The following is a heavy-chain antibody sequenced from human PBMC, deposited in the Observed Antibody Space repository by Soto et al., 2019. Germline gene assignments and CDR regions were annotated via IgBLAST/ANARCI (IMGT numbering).Heavy chain of an antibody. CDR2: INRSGST. Sequence: QVQLQQWGAGLLKPSETLSLTCAIYGGCFSGYYWSWIRQPPGKGLEWIWEINRSGSTTYNPSLKSRFTISVDTSKNQFSLMLSSVTASDTAVYYCAILEAVRGVLIRNYSYMDVWGKGASVTVSS. J-gene: IGHJ6*03. D-gene: IGHD3-10*01. CDR1: GGCFSGYY. CDR3: AILEAVRGVLIRNYSYMDV. V-gene: IGHV4-34*01.